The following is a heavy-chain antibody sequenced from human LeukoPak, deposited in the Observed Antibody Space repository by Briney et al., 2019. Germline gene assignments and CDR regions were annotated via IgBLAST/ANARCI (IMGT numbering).Heavy chain of an antibody. CDR3: ARLRPYCSSTSCYLYYYGMDV. J-gene: IGHJ6*02. V-gene: IGHV4-34*01. CDR1: GGSFSGYY. Sequence: PSETLSLTCAVYGGSFSGYYWSWIRQPPGKGLEWIGEISDSGSTNYNPSLKSRVTISADTSKNQLSLKLSSVTAADTAVYYCARLRPYCSSTSCYLYYYGMDVWGQGTTITVSS. CDR2: ISDSGST. D-gene: IGHD2-2*01.